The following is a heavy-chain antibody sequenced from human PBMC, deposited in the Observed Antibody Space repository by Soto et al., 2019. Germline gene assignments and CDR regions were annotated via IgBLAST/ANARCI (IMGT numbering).Heavy chain of an antibody. D-gene: IGHD3-9*01. CDR1: GFTFSSYA. CDR2: ISGSGGST. Sequence: GGSLRLSCAASGFTFSSYAMSWVRQAPGKGLEWVSAISGSGGSTYYADSVKGRSTISRDNSKNTLYLQMNSLRAEDTAVYYCAKGRELRYFDWLLYVGYWGQGTLVTVSS. V-gene: IGHV3-23*01. CDR3: AKGRELRYFDWLLYVGY. J-gene: IGHJ4*02.